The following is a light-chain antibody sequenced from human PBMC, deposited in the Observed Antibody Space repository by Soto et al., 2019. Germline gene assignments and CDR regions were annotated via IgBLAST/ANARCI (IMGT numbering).Light chain of an antibody. V-gene: IGKV3-11*01. Sequence: EIVLPQSPATLSLSPGERATLSCRASQSVSSYLAWYQQKPGQAPRLLIYDASNRATGIPARFSGSGSGTDFTLTISSLEPGDFAVYYCQQRSDWWVTFGQGTRLGIK. CDR1: QSVSSY. J-gene: IGKJ5*01. CDR3: QQRSDWWVT. CDR2: DAS.